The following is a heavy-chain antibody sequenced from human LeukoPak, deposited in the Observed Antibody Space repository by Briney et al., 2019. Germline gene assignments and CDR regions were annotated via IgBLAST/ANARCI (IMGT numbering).Heavy chain of an antibody. Sequence: GGSLRLSCAASGFTFSSHGMFWVRQAPGKGLEGVALIAYDGNSYFYADSVKGRFTVSRDNSKNTLYLQMNSLRGDDTAVYFCAKSLYTSTSSSGFGAFDLWGLGTTVIVSS. V-gene: IGHV3-30*18. CDR1: GFTFSSHG. D-gene: IGHD2-2*01. J-gene: IGHJ3*01. CDR3: AKSLYTSTSSSGFGAFDL. CDR2: IAYDGNSY.